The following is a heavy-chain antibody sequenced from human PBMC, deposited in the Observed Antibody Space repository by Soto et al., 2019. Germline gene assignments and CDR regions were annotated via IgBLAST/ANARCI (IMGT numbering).Heavy chain of an antibody. J-gene: IGHJ2*01. CDR1: GFTFDDYA. CDR3: AKDIKRRGYSGYQSPFDL. V-gene: IGHV3-9*01. Sequence: EVQLVESGGGLVQPGRSLRLSCAASGFTFDDYAMHWVRQAPGKGLEWVSGISWNSGSIGYADSVKGRFTISRDNAKYSLYLQMNSLRAEDTALYYCAKDIKRRGYSGYQSPFDLWGRGTLVTVSS. D-gene: IGHD5-12*01. CDR2: ISWNSGSI.